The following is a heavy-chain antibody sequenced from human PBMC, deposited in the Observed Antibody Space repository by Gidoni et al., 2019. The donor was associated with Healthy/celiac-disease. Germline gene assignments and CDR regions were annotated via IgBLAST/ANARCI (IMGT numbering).Heavy chain of an antibody. V-gene: IGHV3-7*04. CDR2: IKQDGSEK. Sequence: EVQLVESGGGLVQPGGSLRLSCAASGFTFSSYWMRWVRQAPGKGLEWVANIKQDGSEKYYVDSVKGRFTISRDNAKNSLYLQMNSLRAEDTAVYYCARTIITIFGVVIKAGGTFDYWGQGTLVTVSS. CDR1: GFTFSSYW. CDR3: ARTIITIFGVVIKAGGTFDY. J-gene: IGHJ4*02. D-gene: IGHD3-3*01.